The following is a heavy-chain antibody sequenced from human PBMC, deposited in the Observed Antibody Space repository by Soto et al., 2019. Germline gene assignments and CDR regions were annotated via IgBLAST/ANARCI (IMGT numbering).Heavy chain of an antibody. CDR3: TRYYYASSGYYVY. V-gene: IGHV3-49*04. D-gene: IGHD3-22*01. Sequence: GSLRLSCTGSGFNFGNYAMSWVRQAPGKGPEWVGFIRSETYGGTPDYAASLRGRFTISRDDSKSIAYLEINSLQTDGTAVYYCTRYYYASSGYYVYWGQGTLVTVSS. CDR2: IRSETYGGTP. CDR1: GFNFGNYA. J-gene: IGHJ4*02.